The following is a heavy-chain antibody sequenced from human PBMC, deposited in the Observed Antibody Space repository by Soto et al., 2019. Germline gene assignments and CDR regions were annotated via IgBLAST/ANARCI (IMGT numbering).Heavy chain of an antibody. CDR2: ISGSGGST. D-gene: IGHD3-3*01. Sequence: GGSLRLSCAASGFTFSSYAMSWVRQAPGKGLEWVSAISGSGGSTYYADSVKGRFTISRDNSKNTLYLQMNSLRAEDTAVYYCAKAFSVTYYDFWSGPPTARNYYYYGMDVWGQGTTVTVSS. V-gene: IGHV3-23*01. J-gene: IGHJ6*02. CDR1: GFTFSSYA. CDR3: AKAFSVTYYDFWSGPPTARNYYYYGMDV.